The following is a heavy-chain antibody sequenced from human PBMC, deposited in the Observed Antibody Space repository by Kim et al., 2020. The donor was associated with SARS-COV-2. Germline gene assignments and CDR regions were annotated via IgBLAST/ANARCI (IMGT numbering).Heavy chain of an antibody. CDR3: AGGLRYFDWSFNWFDP. CDR2: IYYSGST. J-gene: IGHJ5*02. CDR1: GGSVSSGSYY. Sequence: SETLSLTCTVSGGSVSSGSYYWSWIRQPTGKGLEWIGFIYYSGSTNYNPSLKSRITISVDTSKNQFSLKHTSVTAADTAVYYWAGGLRYFDWSFNWFDPWGQGTLVTVSP. D-gene: IGHD3-9*01. V-gene: IGHV4-61*01.